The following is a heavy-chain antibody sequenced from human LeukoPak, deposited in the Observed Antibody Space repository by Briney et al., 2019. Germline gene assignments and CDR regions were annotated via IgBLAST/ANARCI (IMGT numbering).Heavy chain of an antibody. J-gene: IGHJ4*02. CDR1: GFTFSNYA. CDR3: ASAVVVSGGNSIDY. V-gene: IGHV3-48*02. CDR2: ITRSSRTI. Sequence: PGGSLRRSCAASGFTFSNYARSGVRQAPGKGLEWVSYITRSSRTIYYAESVNGRFTISRDNAKNALDLQMNSLSDEDTAVYYCASAVVVSGGNSIDYWGQGTLVTVSS. D-gene: IGHD4-23*01.